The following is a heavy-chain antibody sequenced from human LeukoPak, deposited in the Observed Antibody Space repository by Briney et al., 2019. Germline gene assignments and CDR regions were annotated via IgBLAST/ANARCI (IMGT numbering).Heavy chain of an antibody. V-gene: IGHV1-46*01. J-gene: IGHJ4*02. CDR1: GYTFTNYY. D-gene: IGHD3-10*01. CDR2: INPSGGST. CDR3: ARDSYYYGSGSYDGEPFDF. Sequence: ASVKVSCKASGYTFTNYYMHWVRQAPGQGLEWMGIINPSGGSTSYAQKVRGRVTMTRDTSTSTVYMELSSLRSEDTAMYYCARDSYYYGSGSYDGEPFDFWGQGTLVTVSS.